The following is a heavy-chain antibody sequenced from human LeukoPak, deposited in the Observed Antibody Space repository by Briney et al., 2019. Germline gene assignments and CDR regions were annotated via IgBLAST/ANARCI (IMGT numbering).Heavy chain of an antibody. D-gene: IGHD5-12*01. V-gene: IGHV4-59*08. CDR2: IYYSGST. CDR3: ARLGYSGYDNVDY. J-gene: IGHJ4*02. Sequence: SETLSLTCTVSGGSISSYYWSWIRQPPGKGLEWIGYIYYSGSTNYNPSLKSRVTISVDTSKNQFSLKLSSVTAADTAVYYCARLGYSGYDNVDYWGQGTLVTVSS. CDR1: GGSISSYY.